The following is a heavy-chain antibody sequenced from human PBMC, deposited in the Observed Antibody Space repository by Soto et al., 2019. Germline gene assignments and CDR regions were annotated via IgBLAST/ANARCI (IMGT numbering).Heavy chain of an antibody. CDR2: IYYSGST. CDR1: GGSISSYY. V-gene: IGHV4-59*12. CDR3: ARGMTTVTTFDY. D-gene: IGHD4-17*01. J-gene: IGHJ4*02. Sequence: PSETLSLTCTVSGGSISSYYWSWIRQPPGKGLEWIGYIYYSGSTNYNPSLKSRVTISVDTSKNQFSLKLSSVTAADTAVYYCARGMTTVTTFDYWGQGTQVTVSS.